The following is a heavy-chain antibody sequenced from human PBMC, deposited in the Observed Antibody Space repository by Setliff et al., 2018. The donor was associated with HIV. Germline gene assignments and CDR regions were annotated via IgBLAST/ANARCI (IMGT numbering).Heavy chain of an antibody. V-gene: IGHV4-39*01. J-gene: IGHJ4*02. Sequence: PSETLSLTCTVSGGSISSSSYYWGWIRQPPGKGLEWIGSIYYNGRTSYNVSLKSRVIISVDTSKNQFSLKLSSVTAADTAVYYCARHRAVAGANYFDFWGQGTLVTVSS. CDR1: GGSISSSSYY. D-gene: IGHD6-19*01. CDR2: IYYNGRT. CDR3: ARHRAVAGANYFDF.